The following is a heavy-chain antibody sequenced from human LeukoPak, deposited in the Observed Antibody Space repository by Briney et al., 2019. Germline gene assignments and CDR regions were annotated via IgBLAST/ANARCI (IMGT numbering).Heavy chain of an antibody. D-gene: IGHD5-18*01. J-gene: IGHJ4*02. V-gene: IGHV4-59*01. CDR2: IYDSGSA. CDR1: GGSISNYY. CDR3: ARVPVDTAMVSRYFDY. Sequence: SETLSLTCTVSGGSISNYYWSWIRQPPGEGLEWIGYIYDSGSANYNPSLKSRVTLSLDTSKKQFSLKLSSVTAADTAVYYCARVPVDTAMVSRYFDYWGQGTLVTVS.